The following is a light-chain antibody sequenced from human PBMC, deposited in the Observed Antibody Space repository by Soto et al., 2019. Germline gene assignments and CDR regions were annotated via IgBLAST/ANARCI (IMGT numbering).Light chain of an antibody. CDR1: QGIATY. Sequence: DIQMTQSPSSLSAVVGDRVSITCRSSQGIATYLNWYQQKPGKAPRPLIYTASTLESGVPSRFSGNGSVTDFTLTISRVQPEDFATYYCQHSFNTPPYTFGQGTKLEIK. V-gene: IGKV1-39*01. J-gene: IGKJ2*01. CDR2: TAS. CDR3: QHSFNTPPYT.